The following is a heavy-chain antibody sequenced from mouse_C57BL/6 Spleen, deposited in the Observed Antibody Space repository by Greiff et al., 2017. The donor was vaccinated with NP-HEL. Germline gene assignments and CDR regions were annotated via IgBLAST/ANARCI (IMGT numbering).Heavy chain of an antibody. V-gene: IGHV1-80*01. J-gene: IGHJ2*01. D-gene: IGHD2-4*01. CDR1: GYAFSSYW. CDR2: IYPGDGDT. CDR3: ARKFYYDYDREDFDY. Sequence: QVQLKESGAELVKPGASVKISCKASGYAFSSYWMNWVKQRPGKGLEWIGQIYPGDGDTNYNGKFKGKATLTADKSSSTAYMQLSSLTSEDSAVYFLARKFYYDYDREDFDYWGQGTTLTVSS.